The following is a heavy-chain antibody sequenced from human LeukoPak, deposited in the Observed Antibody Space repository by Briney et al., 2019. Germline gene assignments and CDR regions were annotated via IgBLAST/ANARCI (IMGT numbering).Heavy chain of an antibody. V-gene: IGHV3-9*01. CDR1: GFTFDDYA. CDR3: AKDGYGSGSYKAYFDY. Sequence: GGPLRLSCAASGFTFDDYAMHWVRQAPGKGLEWVSGISWNSGSIGYADSVKGRFTISRDNAKNSLYLQMNSLRAEDTALYYCAKDGYGSGSYKAYFDYWGQGTLVTVSS. D-gene: IGHD3-10*01. CDR2: ISWNSGSI. J-gene: IGHJ4*02.